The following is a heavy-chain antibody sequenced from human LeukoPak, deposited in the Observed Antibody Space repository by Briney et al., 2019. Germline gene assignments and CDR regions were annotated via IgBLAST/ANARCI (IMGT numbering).Heavy chain of an antibody. V-gene: IGHV1-69*04. Sequence: SVKVSCKTSGGTCNNYAISWVRQAPGQGLEWMGRVVPMFGIRNYPQTFRGRVNITADKATNTVYMELRSLRAEDTAIYYCATEPSRSYSFDHLDFWGLGTPVTVSS. CDR2: VVPMFGIR. CDR1: GGTCNNYA. J-gene: IGHJ4*02. CDR3: ATEPSRSYSFDHLDF. D-gene: IGHD5-12*01.